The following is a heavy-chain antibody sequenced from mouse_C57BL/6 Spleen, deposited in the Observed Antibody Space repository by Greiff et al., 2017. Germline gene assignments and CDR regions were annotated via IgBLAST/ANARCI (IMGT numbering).Heavy chain of an antibody. CDR1: GYSITSGYY. CDR3: GGVLRFYAMDY. J-gene: IGHJ4*01. Sequence: EVHLVESGPGLVKPSQSLSLTCSVTGYSITSGYYWNWIRQFPGNKLEWMGYISYDGSNNYNPSLKKPISITRDPSKNQFFLKFNSVTTEDTATCYCGGVLRFYAMDYWGQGTSVTVSS. D-gene: IGHD1-1*01. V-gene: IGHV3-6*01. CDR2: ISYDGSN.